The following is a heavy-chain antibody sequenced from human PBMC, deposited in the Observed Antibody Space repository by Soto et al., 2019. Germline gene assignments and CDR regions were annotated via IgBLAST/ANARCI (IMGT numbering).Heavy chain of an antibody. D-gene: IGHD3-22*01. CDR2: IYYSGST. V-gene: IGHV4-30-4*01. Sequence: SETLSLTCTVSGGSISSGDYYWSWIRQPPGKGLKWIGYIYYSGSTYYNPSLKSQVTISVDTSQNQFSLKLSSVTAADTAVYYCARVGRHYDSSGYYSYYFDYWGQGTLVTVSS. J-gene: IGHJ4*02. CDR3: ARVGRHYDSSGYYSYYFDY. CDR1: GGSISSGDYY.